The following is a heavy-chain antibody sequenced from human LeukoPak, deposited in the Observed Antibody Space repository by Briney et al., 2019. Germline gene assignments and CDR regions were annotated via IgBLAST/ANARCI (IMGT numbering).Heavy chain of an antibody. D-gene: IGHD6-6*01. CDR1: GGSFSGYY. V-gene: IGHV4-34*01. Sequence: SETLSLTCAVYGGSFSGYYWSWIRQPPGKGLEWIGEINHSGSTNYNPSLESRVTISVDTSKNQFSLKLSSVTAADTAVYYCARGYSSSSGFDYWGQGTLVTVSS. CDR3: ARGYSSSSGFDY. J-gene: IGHJ4*02. CDR2: INHSGST.